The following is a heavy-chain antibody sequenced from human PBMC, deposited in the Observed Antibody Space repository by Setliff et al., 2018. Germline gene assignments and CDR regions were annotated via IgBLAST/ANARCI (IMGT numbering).Heavy chain of an antibody. D-gene: IGHD1-26*01. V-gene: IGHV4-61*02. CDR1: GASLRSGSNY. CDR2: IYTDGTT. CDR3: ARDNTMVGATDY. J-gene: IGHJ4*02. Sequence: SETLSLTCTVSGASLRSGSNYWGWFRQPAGKGLEWIGRIYTDGTTNYNPSLKSRVSISADTSMNHFSLRMTSVSAADTAVYFCARDNTMVGATDYWGLGTLVTVS.